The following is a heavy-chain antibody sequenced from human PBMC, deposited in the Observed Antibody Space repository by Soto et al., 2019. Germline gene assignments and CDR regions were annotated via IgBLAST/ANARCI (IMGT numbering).Heavy chain of an antibody. CDR2: IIPIFGTA. CDR3: ARVPFIAALTWNGAFDI. D-gene: IGHD6-6*01. CDR1: GGTFSSYA. J-gene: IGHJ3*02. Sequence: QVQLVQSGAEVKKPGSSVKVSCKASGGTFSSYAISWVRQAPGQGLEWMGGIIPIFGTANYAQKFQGRVTITADESTSTAYMELSSLRSEDTAVYYCARVPFIAALTWNGAFDIWGQGTMVTVSS. V-gene: IGHV1-69*01.